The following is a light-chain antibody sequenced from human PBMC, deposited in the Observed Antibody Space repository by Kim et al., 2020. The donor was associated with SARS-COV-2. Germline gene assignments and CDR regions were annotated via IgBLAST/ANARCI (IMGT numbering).Light chain of an antibody. CDR3: QQYFGAPLT. J-gene: IGKJ4*01. Sequence: ATINCKSSQTVLSSSNNKNYLAWYQQRPGLPPKLLIYWASSREYGVSVRFSGSGSGTDFTLTISSLQAEDVAVYFCQQYFGAPLTFGGGTKVDIK. V-gene: IGKV4-1*01. CDR1: QTVLSSSNNKNY. CDR2: WAS.